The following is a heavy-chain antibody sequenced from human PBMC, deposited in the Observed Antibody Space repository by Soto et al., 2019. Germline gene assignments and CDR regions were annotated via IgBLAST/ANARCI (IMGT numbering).Heavy chain of an antibody. J-gene: IGHJ6*02. Sequence: LSLTCTVSGGSISSYYWSWIRQPPGKGLEWIGYIYYSGSTNYNPSLKSRVTISVDTSKNQFSLKLSSVTAADTAVYYCAREKGTAMVPLGMDVWGQGTTVTVSS. CDR1: GGSISSYY. V-gene: IGHV4-59*01. CDR2: IYYSGST. D-gene: IGHD5-18*01. CDR3: AREKGTAMVPLGMDV.